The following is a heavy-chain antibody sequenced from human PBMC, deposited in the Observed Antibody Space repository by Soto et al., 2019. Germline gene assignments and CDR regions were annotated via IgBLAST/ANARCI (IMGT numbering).Heavy chain of an antibody. CDR2: THYRPKPYN. V-gene: IGHV6-1*01. D-gene: IGHD3-22*01. J-gene: IGHJ4*02. Sequence: PSQTLSLTCTISGDSVSSNSAAWNWIRQCPSRGLARLRRTHYRPKPYNDYTVPAKRRITGNTDTPKNPFSPTLHSDSPEDTAVYYCAREITSGYSGYSSASSGQPTLATVSS. CDR3: AREITSGYSGYSSAS. CDR1: GDSVSSNSAA.